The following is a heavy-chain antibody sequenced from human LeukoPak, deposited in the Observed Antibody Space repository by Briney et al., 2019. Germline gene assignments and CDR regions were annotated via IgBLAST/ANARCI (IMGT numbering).Heavy chain of an antibody. V-gene: IGHV4-34*01. D-gene: IGHD1-1*01. J-gene: IGHJ5*02. CDR2: INHSGST. CDR3: AREGGPQSLRGTFDP. Sequence: SETLSLTCAVYGGSFSGYYWSWIRQPPGKGLEWIGEINHSGSTNYNPSLKSRVTISVDRSKNQFSLKLSSVTAADTAVYYCAREGGPQSLRGTFDPWGQGALVTVSS. CDR1: GGSFSGYY.